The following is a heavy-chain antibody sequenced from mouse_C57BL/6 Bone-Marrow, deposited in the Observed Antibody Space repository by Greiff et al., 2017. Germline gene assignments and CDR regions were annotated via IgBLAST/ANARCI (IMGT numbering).Heavy chain of an antibody. CDR3: TTTVVDRYYFDY. CDR2: IDPENGDT. Sequence: EVKLEESGAELVRPGASVKLSCTASGFNIKDDYMHWVKQRPEQGLEWIGWIDPENGDTEYAAKFQGKGTITADSSSNTAYLQLSSLTSEDTAVYYCTTTVVDRYYFDYWGQGTTLTVSS. V-gene: IGHV14-4*01. D-gene: IGHD1-1*01. J-gene: IGHJ2*01. CDR1: GFNIKDDY.